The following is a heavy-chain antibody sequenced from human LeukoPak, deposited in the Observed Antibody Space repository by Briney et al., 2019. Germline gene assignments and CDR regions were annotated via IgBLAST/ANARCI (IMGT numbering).Heavy chain of an antibody. CDR1: GYTFTSYG. CDR2: ISGYNGNT. CDR3: ARADYCSGGSCYSGNFDY. V-gene: IGHV1-18*01. Sequence: GASVKVSCKASGYTFTSYGISWVRQAPAQGLEWMGWISGYNGNTKYAQKLQGRVTMTTDTSTSTAYMELRSLRSDDTAVYYCARADYCSGGSCYSGNFDYWGQGTLVTVSS. D-gene: IGHD2-15*01. J-gene: IGHJ4*02.